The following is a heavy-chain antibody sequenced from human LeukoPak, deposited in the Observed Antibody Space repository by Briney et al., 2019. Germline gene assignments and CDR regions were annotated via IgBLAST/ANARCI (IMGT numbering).Heavy chain of an antibody. J-gene: IGHJ3*02. V-gene: IGHV4-59*01. CDR3: ARGRFLDAFDI. CDR2: IYYSGST. CDR1: GGSISSYY. Sequence: PSETVSLTCSVSGGSISSYYWSWIRQPPGKGLEWIGYIYYSGSTKYKPSLKSRVTISVDTSKNQFSLKLSSVTAADTAVYYCARGRFLDAFDIWGQGTMVTVSS. D-gene: IGHD3-3*01.